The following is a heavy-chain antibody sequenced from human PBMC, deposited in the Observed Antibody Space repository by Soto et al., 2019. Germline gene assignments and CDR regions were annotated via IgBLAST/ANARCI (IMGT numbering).Heavy chain of an antibody. D-gene: IGHD3-22*01. Sequence: PGGSLRLSCAASGFTFGSYAMSWVRLAPGNGLEWVSVAGPSGSSTFYADSVRGRFTISRDNVENTLYLQMNSLRVADTALYFCARTYYNDSTGYYRTFDYWGQGTLVTVSS. J-gene: IGHJ4*02. CDR2: AGPSGSST. CDR3: ARTYYNDSTGYYRTFDY. CDR1: GFTFGSYA. V-gene: IGHV3-23*01.